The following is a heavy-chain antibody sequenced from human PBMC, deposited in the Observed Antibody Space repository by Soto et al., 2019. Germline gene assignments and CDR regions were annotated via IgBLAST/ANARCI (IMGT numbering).Heavy chain of an antibody. J-gene: IGHJ6*02. CDR1: GFSLSTSGMC. CDR2: IDWDDDK. Sequence: SGPTLVNPTQTLTLTCTFSGFSLSTSGMCVSWIRQPPGKALEWLALIDWDDDKYYSTSLKTWLTISKDTSKNQVVLTMTNMDPVDTATYYCARIMDTALYYYGMDVWGQGTTVTVSS. D-gene: IGHD5-18*01. V-gene: IGHV2-70*01. CDR3: ARIMDTALYYYGMDV.